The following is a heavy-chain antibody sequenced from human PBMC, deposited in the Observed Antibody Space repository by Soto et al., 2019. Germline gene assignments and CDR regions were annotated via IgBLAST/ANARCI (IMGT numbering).Heavy chain of an antibody. CDR3: AKDHDEALGCDLDYFDY. CDR2: ISSSSSYI. J-gene: IGHJ4*01. D-gene: IGHD5-12*01. V-gene: IGHV3-21*04. Sequence: PGGSLRLSCAASGFTFSSYSMNWVRQAPGKGLEWVSSISSSSSYIYYADSVKGRFTISRDNAKNSLYLQMNSLRAEDTAFYYSAKDHDEALGCDLDYFDYLGHGTLITVSS. CDR1: GFTFSSYS.